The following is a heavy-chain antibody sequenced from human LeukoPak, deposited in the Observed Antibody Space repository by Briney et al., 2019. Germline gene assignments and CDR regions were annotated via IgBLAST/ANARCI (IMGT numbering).Heavy chain of an antibody. D-gene: IGHD3-10*01. CDR2: IYCSGST. Sequence: SETLSLTCTVSGGSISSYYWSWIRQPPGKGLEWIGYIYCSGSTNYNPSLKSRVTISVDTSKNQFSLKLSSVTAADTAVYYCARQLLWFGAERWFDPWGQGTLVTVSS. CDR3: ARQLLWFGAERWFDP. CDR1: GGSISSYY. J-gene: IGHJ5*02. V-gene: IGHV4-59*08.